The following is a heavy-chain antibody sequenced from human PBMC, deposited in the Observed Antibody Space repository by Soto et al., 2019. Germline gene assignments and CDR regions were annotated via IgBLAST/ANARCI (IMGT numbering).Heavy chain of an antibody. Sequence: PGGSLRLSCAASGFTFSSYAMSWVRQAPGKGLEWVSAISGSGGSTYYADSVKGRFTISRDNSKNTLYLQMNSLRAEDTAVYYCAKKKTPSVPYYYYMDVWGKGTTVTVSS. V-gene: IGHV3-23*01. J-gene: IGHJ6*03. CDR2: ISGSGGST. CDR3: AKKKTPSVPYYYYMDV. CDR1: GFTFSSYA. D-gene: IGHD3-3*01.